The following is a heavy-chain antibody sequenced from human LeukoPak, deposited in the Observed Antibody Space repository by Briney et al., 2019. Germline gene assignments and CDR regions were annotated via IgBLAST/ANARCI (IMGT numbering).Heavy chain of an antibody. D-gene: IGHD3-3*01. V-gene: IGHV3-30*02. CDR1: GFTFSSYG. Sequence: PGGSLRLSCAASGFTFSSYGMHWVRQAPGKGLEWVAFIRYDGSNKYYADSVKGRFTISRDNSKNTLYLQMNSLRAEDTAVYYCANLIPPITIFGVVPFFDIWGQGTMVTVSS. CDR2: IRYDGSNK. CDR3: ANLIPPITIFGVVPFFDI. J-gene: IGHJ3*02.